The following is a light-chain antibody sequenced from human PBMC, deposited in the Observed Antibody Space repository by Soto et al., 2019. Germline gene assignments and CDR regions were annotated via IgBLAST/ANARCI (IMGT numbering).Light chain of an antibody. V-gene: IGKV3-15*01. J-gene: IGKJ3*01. CDR3: QQYNSWPRT. CDR2: GAS. Sequence: EIVLSQSPGTLSLSPGERATVSCRPPPRVSNNYLAWYQQTPGQAPRLLIYGASRRATGIPARFSGSGSGTEFTLTISSLQSEDFAVYYCQQYNSWPRTFGPGTKVDIK. CDR1: PRVSNN.